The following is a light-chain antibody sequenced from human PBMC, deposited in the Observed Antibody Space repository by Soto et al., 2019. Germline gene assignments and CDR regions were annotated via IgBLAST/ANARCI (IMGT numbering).Light chain of an antibody. Sequence: ILLTQSPRTVSLSPGERATLSCRASQRIRSMYLAWYQQTPGRAPRLIIYGASRKATGIPERFSGSESGTDFTLTISRLEHEDFAVYYCHQYDNPPQTFGRGTKVDI. CDR3: HQYDNPPQT. V-gene: IGKV3-20*01. CDR1: QRIRSMY. CDR2: GAS. J-gene: IGKJ1*01.